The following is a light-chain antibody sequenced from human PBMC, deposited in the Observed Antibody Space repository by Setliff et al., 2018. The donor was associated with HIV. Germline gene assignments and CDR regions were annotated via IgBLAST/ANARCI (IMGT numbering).Light chain of an antibody. CDR3: SSYSSSDALL. V-gene: IGLV2-14*03. J-gene: IGLJ2*01. CDR2: DVS. CDR1: GSDVGGYDY. Sequence: QSALAQPASVSGSPGQSITISCTGSGSDVGGYDYVSWYQQHPGKAPQLIIFDVSDRPSGVSHRFSGSKSGNTASLTISGLQAEDEAEYYCSSYSSSDALLFGAGTKVTVL.